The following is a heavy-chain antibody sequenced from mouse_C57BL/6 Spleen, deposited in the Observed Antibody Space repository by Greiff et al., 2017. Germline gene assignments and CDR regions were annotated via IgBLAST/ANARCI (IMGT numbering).Heavy chain of an antibody. CDR1: GFTFSSYA. CDR3: ARDAYGSSGY. CDR2: ISDGGSYT. V-gene: IGHV5-4*01. Sequence: EVHLVESGGGLVKPGGSLKLSCAASGFTFSSYAMSWVRQTPEKRLEWVATISDGGSYTYYPDNVKGRFTISRDNAKNNLYLQMSHLKSEDTAMYYCARDAYGSSGYWGQGTTLTVSS. D-gene: IGHD1-1*01. J-gene: IGHJ2*01.